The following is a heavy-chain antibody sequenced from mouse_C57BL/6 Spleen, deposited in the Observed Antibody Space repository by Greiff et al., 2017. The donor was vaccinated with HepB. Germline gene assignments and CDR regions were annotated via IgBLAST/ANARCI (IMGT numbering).Heavy chain of an antibody. CDR2: ISYDGSN. D-gene: IGHD2-5*01. J-gene: IGHJ3*01. CDR3: ARAYSNSWFAY. CDR1: GYSITSGYY. V-gene: IGHV3-6*01. Sequence: EVQLQESGPGLVKPSQSLSLTCSVTGYSITSGYYWHWIRQFPGNKLEWMGYISYDGSNNYNPSLKNRISITRDTSKNQFFLKLNSVTTEDTATYYCARAYSNSWFAYWGQGTLVTVSA.